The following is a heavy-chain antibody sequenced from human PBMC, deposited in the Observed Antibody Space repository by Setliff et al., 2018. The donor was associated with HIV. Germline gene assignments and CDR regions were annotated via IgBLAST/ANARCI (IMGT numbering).Heavy chain of an antibody. Sequence: PSETLSLTCAVYGGSFSAYYWTWIRQPPGKGLEWIGYIYYSGSTNYNPSLKSRVTISVDTSKNQFSLKLSSVTAADTAVYYCARLCIAAAGTRSIPWYFDLWGRGTLVTVSS. CDR2: IYYSGST. CDR1: GGSFSAYY. CDR3: ARLCIAAAGTRSIPWYFDL. V-gene: IGHV4-59*08. D-gene: IGHD6-13*01. J-gene: IGHJ2*01.